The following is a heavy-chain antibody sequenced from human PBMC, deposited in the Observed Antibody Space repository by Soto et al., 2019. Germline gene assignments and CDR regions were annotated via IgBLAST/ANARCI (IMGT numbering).Heavy chain of an antibody. J-gene: IGHJ6*02. V-gene: IGHV1-18*01. CDR1: GYTFTISG. Sequence: GASVKVSCKASGYTFTISGISWLRQAPGQGLEWMGWISTYNGDTNYAQTFQGRVTMTTDTSASTVHMEVRSLRSDDTAFYFCGREGVVPYYYYGMDVWRQGTPVTVSS. D-gene: IGHD2-15*01. CDR3: GREGVVPYYYYGMDV. CDR2: ISTYNGDT.